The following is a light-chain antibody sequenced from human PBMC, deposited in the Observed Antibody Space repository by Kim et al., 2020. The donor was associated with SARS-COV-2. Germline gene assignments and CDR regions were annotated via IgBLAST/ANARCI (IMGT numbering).Light chain of an antibody. CDR3: QQYNDWPLT. V-gene: IGKV3-15*01. Sequence: EIVMTQSPATLSVFPGETATLSCRTSQTISRDLAWYQQKPGQAPRLLIYGVSTRATGIPATFTGSGSGTEFTLTISSLQSEDFALYYCQQYNDWPLTFGGGTKVDIK. CDR2: GVS. CDR1: QTISRD. J-gene: IGKJ4*01.